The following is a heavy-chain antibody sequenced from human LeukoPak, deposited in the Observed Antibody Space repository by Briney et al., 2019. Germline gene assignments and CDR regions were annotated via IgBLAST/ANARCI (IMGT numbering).Heavy chain of an antibody. CDR1: GYNFAIYW. D-gene: IGHD3-10*01. J-gene: IGHJ4*02. CDR2: IYPGDSDT. V-gene: IGHV5-51*01. CDR3: ARQDGSGLYYFDY. Sequence: GESLKISCKPSGYNFAIYWIAWARQMPGKGLEWVGVIYPGDSDTRYSPSFQGQVTISADKSISTAFLQWNSLKASDTAMYYCARQDGSGLYYFDYWGQGTLVTVSS.